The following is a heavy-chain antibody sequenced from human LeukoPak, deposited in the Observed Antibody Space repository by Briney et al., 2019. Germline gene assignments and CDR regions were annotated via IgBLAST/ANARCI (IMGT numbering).Heavy chain of an antibody. D-gene: IGHD4-11*01. Sequence: GGSLRLSCAASGFTFSSYWMSWVRQAPGKGLEWVANIKQDGSEKYYVDSVKGRFTISRDNAKNSLYLQMNSLRAEDTAVYYCAGDWYNNSDAFDLWGQGTMVTVSS. J-gene: IGHJ3*01. CDR2: IKQDGSEK. V-gene: IGHV3-7*01. CDR1: GFTFSSYW. CDR3: AGDWYNNSDAFDL.